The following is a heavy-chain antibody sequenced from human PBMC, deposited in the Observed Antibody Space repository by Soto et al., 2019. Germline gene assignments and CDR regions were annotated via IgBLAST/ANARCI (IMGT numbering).Heavy chain of an antibody. Sequence: QVQLVESGGGVVQPGRSLRLSCAASGFIFSSYGMHWVRQAPGKGLEWVARISYDGSNEDYADSVKGRFTISRDNSKNTLYLQMNSLRAEDTAVYYCGKIITTAAKTYYYGMDVWGQGTTVTVSS. CDR2: ISYDGSNE. CDR1: GFIFSSYG. D-gene: IGHD2-2*01. J-gene: IGHJ6*02. CDR3: GKIITTAAKTYYYGMDV. V-gene: IGHV3-30*18.